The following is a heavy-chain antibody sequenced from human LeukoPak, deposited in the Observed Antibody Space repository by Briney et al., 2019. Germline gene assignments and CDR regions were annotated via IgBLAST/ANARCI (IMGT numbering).Heavy chain of an antibody. D-gene: IGHD3/OR15-3a*01. J-gene: IGHJ3*02. V-gene: IGHV4-59*12. Sequence: SETLSLTCTVSGGSLSSYDWSWIRQPPGTGPGRVGYIFYSGSSNYNPSLKRRVTMAVDTSKNWFSLKLSSVTAADTAVYYCARRRWRGPDAFDIWGQGTMVTVSS. CDR1: GGSLSSYD. CDR2: IFYSGSS. CDR3: ARRRWRGPDAFDI.